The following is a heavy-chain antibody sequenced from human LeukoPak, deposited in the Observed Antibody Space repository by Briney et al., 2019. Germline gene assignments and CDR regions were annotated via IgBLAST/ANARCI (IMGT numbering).Heavy chain of an antibody. D-gene: IGHD3-10*02. CDR1: GFTFSSYG. V-gene: IGHV3-23*01. J-gene: IGHJ6*04. CDR2: ISGSGDRT. CDR3: AELGITMIGGV. Sequence: GGTLRLSCAASGFTFSSYGMSWVRQAPGKGLEWVSAISGSGDRTYYADSVKGRFTISRDNSKNTLYLQMNSLRAEDTAVYYCAELGITMIGGVWGKGTTVTISS.